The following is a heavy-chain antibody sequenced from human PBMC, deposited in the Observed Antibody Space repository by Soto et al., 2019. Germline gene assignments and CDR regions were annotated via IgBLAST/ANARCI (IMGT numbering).Heavy chain of an antibody. D-gene: IGHD3-10*01. V-gene: IGHV3-30*18. CDR3: AKDEVLLWFGKSCIDV. CDR1: GFTFNSYG. Sequence: QVQLVESGGGVVPPGRSLRLSCAASGFTFNSYGMHWVRQAPGKGLEWVAVISYDGSNKYYADSVKGRFTISRDNSKNTLYLQMNILRAADTAVYSCAKDEVLLWFGKSCIDVWGQGTLVTVSS. CDR2: ISYDGSNK. J-gene: IGHJ4*02.